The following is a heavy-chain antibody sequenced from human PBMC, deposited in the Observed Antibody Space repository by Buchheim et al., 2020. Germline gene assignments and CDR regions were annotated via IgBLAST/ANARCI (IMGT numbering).Heavy chain of an antibody. Sequence: QVQLQESGPGLVKPSQTLSLTCTVSGGSISSGGYYWSWIRQHPGKGLEWIGYIYYRGRTYYNPSLKRRVPIPVDTSKNQFSLKLSSVTAADTAVYYCARDWYSTAGGGRGWFDPWGQGTL. CDR1: GGSISSGGYY. D-gene: IGHD2-15*01. CDR2: IYYRGRT. CDR3: ARDWYSTAGGGRGWFDP. V-gene: IGHV4-31*03. J-gene: IGHJ5*02.